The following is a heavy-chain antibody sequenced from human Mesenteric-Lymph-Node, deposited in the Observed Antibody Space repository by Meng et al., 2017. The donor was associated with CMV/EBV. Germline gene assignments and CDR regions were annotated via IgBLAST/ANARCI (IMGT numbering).Heavy chain of an antibody. CDR2: IQFDGSDI. Sequence: GGSLRLSCAASGFTFSSRGMHWVRQAPGKGLEWVAFIQFDGSDINYGDSVKGRFTISRDNSENKVFLEMNSLRPEDTAVYYCMTDGVFNYISGDSHYGLDVWGQGTTVTVSS. D-gene: IGHD2-21*02. V-gene: IGHV3-30*02. CDR3: MTDGVFNYISGDSHYGLDV. J-gene: IGHJ6*02. CDR1: GFTFSSRG.